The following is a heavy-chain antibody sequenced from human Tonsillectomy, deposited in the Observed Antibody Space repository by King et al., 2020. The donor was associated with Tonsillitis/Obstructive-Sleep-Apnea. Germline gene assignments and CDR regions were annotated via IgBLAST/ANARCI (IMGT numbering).Heavy chain of an antibody. Sequence: VQLVESGGGVVQPGRSLRVSCVVSAFTFNNYAMHWVRQAPGKGLEWVAVISYDGSNKFYADSVKGRFTISRDNSKNTLYLQMNSLRAEDTAVYYCARSNTNMATGGYFYYYSGMDVWGRGTTVPVSS. J-gene: IGHJ6*02. CDR3: ARSNTNMATGGYFYYYSGMDV. V-gene: IGHV3-30*04. D-gene: IGHD5-18*01. CDR2: ISYDGSNK. CDR1: AFTFNNYA.